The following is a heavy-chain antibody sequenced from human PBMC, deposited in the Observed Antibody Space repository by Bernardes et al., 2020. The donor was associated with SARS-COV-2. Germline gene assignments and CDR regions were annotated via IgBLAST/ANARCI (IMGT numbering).Heavy chain of an antibody. CDR2: ISAYNGNT. V-gene: IGHV1-18*01. CDR1: GYTFTSYG. J-gene: IGHJ6*02. D-gene: IGHD2-2*01. CDR3: ALSSCSSTSCYYYYGMDV. Sequence: ASVKVSCKASGYTFTSYGISWVRQAPGQGLEWMGWISAYNGNTNYAQKLQGRVTMTTVTSTSTAYMELRSLRSDDTAVYYCALSSCSSTSCYYYYGMDVWGQGTTVTVSS.